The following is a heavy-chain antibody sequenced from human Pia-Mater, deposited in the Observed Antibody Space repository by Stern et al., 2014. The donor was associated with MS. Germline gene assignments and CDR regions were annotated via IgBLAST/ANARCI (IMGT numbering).Heavy chain of an antibody. Sequence: VQLVESGGGLVQPGRSLRLSCAASGFTFDDYAMHWVRQAPGKGLEWVSGISWNSGSIGYADSVKGRFTISRDNAKNSLYLHMNSLRAEDTALYYCAKDRNRGYSYGYSYGMDVWGQGTTVTVSS. CDR3: AKDRNRGYSYGYSYGMDV. V-gene: IGHV3-9*01. J-gene: IGHJ6*02. CDR2: ISWNSGSI. CDR1: GFTFDDYA. D-gene: IGHD5-18*01.